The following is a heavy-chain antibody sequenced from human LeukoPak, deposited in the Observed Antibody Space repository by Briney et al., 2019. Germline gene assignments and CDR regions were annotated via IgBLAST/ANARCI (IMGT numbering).Heavy chain of an antibody. J-gene: IGHJ5*02. Sequence: SETLSLTCTVSGGSISSSSYYWGWIRQPPGKGLEWIGYIYYSVSTYYNPSLKSRVTISVDTSKNQFSLKLTAVTVTDTPVFSCARAHCRSNSCYKGGLPNWFDPCGQGTLVTVSS. V-gene: IGHV4-39*07. D-gene: IGHD2-2*02. CDR1: GGSISSSSYY. CDR2: IYYSVST. CDR3: ARAHCRSNSCYKGGLPNWFDP.